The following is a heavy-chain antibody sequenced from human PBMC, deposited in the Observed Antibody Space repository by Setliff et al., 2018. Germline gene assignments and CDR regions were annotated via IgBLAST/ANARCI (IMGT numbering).Heavy chain of an antibody. Sequence: GSLRLSCAASGFTFSSDPMNWVRQAPGKGLEWVSYISGSSHIISYADSVKGRFTISRDNSKNTLYLQMNSLRAEDTAVYYCAKDPRDTYYNFGYWGQGTLVTVSS. J-gene: IGHJ4*02. V-gene: IGHV3-48*01. CDR2: ISGSSHII. CDR1: GFTFSSDP. CDR3: AKDPRDTYYNFGY. D-gene: IGHD3-3*01.